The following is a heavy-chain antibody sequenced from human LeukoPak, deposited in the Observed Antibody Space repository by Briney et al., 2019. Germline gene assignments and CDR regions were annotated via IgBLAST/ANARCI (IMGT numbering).Heavy chain of an antibody. D-gene: IGHD3-3*01. CDR1: GFTFSSYE. Sequence: RGSLRLSCAASGFTFSSYEMNWVRQAPGKGLEWVSYISSSGSTIYYADSVKGRFTISRDNAKNSLYLQMKSLRAEDTALYYCAKDTRHLRLYYFDYWGQGTLVTVSS. J-gene: IGHJ4*02. V-gene: IGHV3-48*03. CDR3: AKDTRHLRLYYFDY. CDR2: ISSSGSTI.